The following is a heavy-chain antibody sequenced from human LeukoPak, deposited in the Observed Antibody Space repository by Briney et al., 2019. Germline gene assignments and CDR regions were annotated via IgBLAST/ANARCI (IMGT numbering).Heavy chain of an antibody. J-gene: IGHJ4*02. CDR3: ARDDGAVASDY. CDR2: IYTSGST. Sequence: SETLSLTCTVSGGSISSGSYYWNWIRQPAGRGLEWIGRIYTSGSTNYNPSLKSRVTISVDASKNQFSLKLSSVTAADTAVYYCARDDGAVASDYWGQGTLVTVSS. CDR1: GGSISSGSYY. D-gene: IGHD6-19*01. V-gene: IGHV4-61*02.